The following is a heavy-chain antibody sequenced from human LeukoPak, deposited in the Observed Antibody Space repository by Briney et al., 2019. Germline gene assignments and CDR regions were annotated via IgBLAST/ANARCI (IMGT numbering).Heavy chain of an antibody. D-gene: IGHD1-26*01. CDR3: AKGDTTWELPHDY. CDR2: ISGSGSIT. J-gene: IGHJ4*02. V-gene: IGHV3-23*01. Sequence: GGSLRLSCAASGLTFSSYAMSWVRQAPGKGLEWVASISGSGSITSYADSVKGRFTISRDNSKNTLCLQVERLRAEDTAVYYCAKGDTTWELPHDYWGQGPLVTVSS. CDR1: GLTFSSYA.